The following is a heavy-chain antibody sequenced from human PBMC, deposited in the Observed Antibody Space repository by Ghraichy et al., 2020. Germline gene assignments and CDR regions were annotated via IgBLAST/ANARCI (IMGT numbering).Heavy chain of an antibody. CDR2: INYSNRYI. D-gene: IGHD5-18*01. CDR3: ARDASLPGYSYGRPLYGMDV. CDR1: GFTFSRYT. Sequence: GGSLRLSCAASGFTFSRYTMNWVRQAPGKGLEWVSSINYSNRYIYFADSVKGRFTISRDNAKNSLYLQMDSLRAEDTAVYYCARDASLPGYSYGRPLYGMDVWGQGTTVTVSS. V-gene: IGHV3-21*01. J-gene: IGHJ6*02.